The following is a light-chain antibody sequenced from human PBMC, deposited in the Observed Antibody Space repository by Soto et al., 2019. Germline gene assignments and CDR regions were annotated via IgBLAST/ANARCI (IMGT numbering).Light chain of an antibody. V-gene: IGKV1-5*01. CDR2: DAS. CDR3: QQYDTYPLT. CDR1: QSINNW. Sequence: DVQMTQSPSSVSTSVVERVTITCRASQSINNWLAWYQQKPGKAPKFLIYDASTLETGVPSRFSGSASGTEFTLTISGLQPEDVASYYCQQYDTYPLTFGGGTRV. J-gene: IGKJ4*01.